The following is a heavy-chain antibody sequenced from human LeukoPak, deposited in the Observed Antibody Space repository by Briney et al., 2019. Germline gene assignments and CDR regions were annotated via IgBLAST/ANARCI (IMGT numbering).Heavy chain of an antibody. CDR2: ISAYNGNT. CDR1: GYTFTSYG. D-gene: IGHD2-2*02. V-gene: IGHV1-18*01. CDR3: ARDAGYCSSTSCYTGPQTLDY. J-gene: IGHJ4*02. Sequence: ASVKVSCKASGYTFTSYGISWVRQAPGQGLEWMGWISAYNGNTNYAQKLQGRVTMTTDTSTGTAYMELRSLRSDDTAVYYCARDAGYCSSTSCYTGPQTLDYWGQGTLVTVSS.